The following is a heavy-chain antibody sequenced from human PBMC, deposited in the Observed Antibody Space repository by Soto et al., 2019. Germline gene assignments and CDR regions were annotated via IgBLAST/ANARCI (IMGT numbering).Heavy chain of an antibody. CDR2: IWHDGTYK. D-gene: IGHD3-3*01. CDR1: GFTFSNYG. V-gene: IGHV3-33*01. Sequence: QVQLVESGGGVVQPGRSLRLSCVASGFTFSNYGMHWVRQAPGKGLEWVGVIWHDGTYKYYGESVKGRFTISRDNSKNTLFLQMNSLRAEDTAVYYCVGVDGSGYCDFDYWGQGTLVTVSS. CDR3: VGVDGSGYCDFDY. J-gene: IGHJ4*02.